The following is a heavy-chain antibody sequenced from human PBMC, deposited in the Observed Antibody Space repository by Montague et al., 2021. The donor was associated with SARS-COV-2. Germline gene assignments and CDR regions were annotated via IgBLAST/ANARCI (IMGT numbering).Heavy chain of an antibody. J-gene: IGHJ6*03. CDR2: ISTSGSS. D-gene: IGHD6-19*01. V-gene: IGHV4-61*09. Sequence: TLSLTCSVSGASISSANDYWTWIRQPAGKGLECIGHISTSGSSCYNPSLKSRVTIILDTSKQQFSLELTSVTAADTAVYYCARDRRGMAMAGRADYYYYLDVWGQGDHGHRLL. CDR3: ARDRRGMAMAGRADYYYYLDV. CDR1: GASISSANDY.